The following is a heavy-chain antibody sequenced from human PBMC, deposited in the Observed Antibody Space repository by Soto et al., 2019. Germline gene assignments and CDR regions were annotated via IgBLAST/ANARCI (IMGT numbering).Heavy chain of an antibody. J-gene: IGHJ4*02. CDR3: ARHERRYSGSWPGSFDY. D-gene: IGHD6-13*01. Sequence: PSETLSLTCTVSGGSISSSDYYWGWIRQPPGKGLEWIGSIYYSGSAYYNPSLRSRVIISVDTSKNQFSLKLSSVTAADTAVYYCARHERRYSGSWPGSFDYWGQGTLVTVSS. V-gene: IGHV4-39*01. CDR2: IYYSGSA. CDR1: GGSISSSDYY.